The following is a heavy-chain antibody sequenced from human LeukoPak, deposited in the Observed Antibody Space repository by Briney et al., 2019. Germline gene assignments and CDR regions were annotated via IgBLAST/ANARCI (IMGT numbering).Heavy chain of an antibody. Sequence: ASVKVSCKASGYTFTSYDINWVRQATGQGLEWMGWMNPNSGNTGYAQKFQGRVTMTRNTSISTAYMELSSLRSDDTAVYYCARGGSGGWYNYYYYYGMDVWGQGTTVTVSS. D-gene: IGHD6-19*01. CDR1: GYTFTSYD. CDR2: MNPNSGNT. CDR3: ARGGSGGWYNYYYYYGMDV. J-gene: IGHJ6*02. V-gene: IGHV1-8*01.